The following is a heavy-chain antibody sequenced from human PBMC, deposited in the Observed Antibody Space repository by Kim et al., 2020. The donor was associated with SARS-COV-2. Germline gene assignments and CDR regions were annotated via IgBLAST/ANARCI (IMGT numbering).Heavy chain of an antibody. V-gene: IGHV3-23*01. D-gene: IGHD1-26*01. J-gene: IGHJ3*02. CDR3: AKDGRWPKDAFDI. Sequence: GGSLRLSCAASGFTLSAYGMSWVRQAPGEGLEWVSAISGGSGVTYYPASVKGRFTISRDNSKNTLYLQMNGLRAEDTAVYYCAKDGRWPKDAFDIGGQGTMVTVSS. CDR2: ISGGSGVT. CDR1: GFTLSAYG.